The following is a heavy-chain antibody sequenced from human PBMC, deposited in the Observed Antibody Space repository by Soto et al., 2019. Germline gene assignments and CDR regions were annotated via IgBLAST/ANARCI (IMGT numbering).Heavy chain of an antibody. J-gene: IGHJ6*03. D-gene: IGHD1-1*01. CDR1: GFTFSSYS. CDR3: ASRSWTDAGGYYYYYMDV. CDR2: ISSSSSYI. Sequence: GGSLRLSCAASGFTFSSYSMNWVRQAPGKGLEWVSSISSSSSYIYYADSVKGRFTISRDNAKNSLYLQMNSLRAEDTAVYYCASRSWTDAGGYYYYYMDVWGKGTTVTVSS. V-gene: IGHV3-21*01.